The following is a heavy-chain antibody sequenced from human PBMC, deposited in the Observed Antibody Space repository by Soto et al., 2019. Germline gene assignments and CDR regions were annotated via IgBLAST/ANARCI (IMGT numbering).Heavy chain of an antibody. J-gene: IGHJ6*02. CDR1: GFSFGSYA. CDR2: TTSPAYGGTT. Sequence: GGSLRLSCEVSGFSFGSYAFHWVRQAPGKGLEWVGFTTSPAYGGTTEYAASVKGRFLISRDDSKSVAYLQMNSLQTEDTAIYYCSRDGDYYGLDVWAEGPRSPSP. V-gene: IGHV3-49*04. CDR3: SRDGDYYGLDV. D-gene: IGHD3-3*01.